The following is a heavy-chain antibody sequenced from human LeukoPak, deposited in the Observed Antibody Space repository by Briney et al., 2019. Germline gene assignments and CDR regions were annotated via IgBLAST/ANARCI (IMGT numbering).Heavy chain of an antibody. Sequence: GGSLRLSCAASGFTFSSYGMHWVRQAPGKGLEWVAVIWYDGSNKYYADSVKGRFTISRDNSKNTLYLQMNSLRAEETAVYYCASSYDFWSGYLSLGWFDPWGQGTLVTVSS. CDR3: ASSYDFWSGYLSLGWFDP. CDR1: GFTFSSYG. J-gene: IGHJ5*02. CDR2: IWYDGSNK. D-gene: IGHD3-3*01. V-gene: IGHV3-33*01.